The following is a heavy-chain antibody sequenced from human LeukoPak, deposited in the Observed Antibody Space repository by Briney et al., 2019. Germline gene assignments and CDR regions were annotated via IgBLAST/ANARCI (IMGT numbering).Heavy chain of an antibody. CDR3: ARDGDSMVRGVPWAHASSYGYYMDV. V-gene: IGHV4-38-2*02. CDR1: GYSISSGYY. CDR2: IYHSGRT. J-gene: IGHJ6*03. Sequence: PSETLSLTCTVSGYSISSGYYWGWIRQPPGKGLEWIGIIYHSGRTDYNPSLKSRVTISEDTSKNQFSLKLSSVTAADTAVYYCARDGDSMVRGVPWAHASSYGYYMDVWGKGTTVTISS. D-gene: IGHD3-10*01.